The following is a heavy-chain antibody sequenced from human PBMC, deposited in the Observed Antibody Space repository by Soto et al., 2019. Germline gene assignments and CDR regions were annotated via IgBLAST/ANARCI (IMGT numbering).Heavy chain of an antibody. CDR3: ATDREYSGGYPY. CDR1: GFIFSSYD. CDR2: ISRSSATL. D-gene: IGHD3-10*01. Sequence: EVQVVESGGGLVQPGGSLRLSCAASGFIFSSYDMSWIRQAPGKGLEWISYISRSSATLHYADSVKGRFTISRDNAKNSLYLQLNSLRDEDTAFYYXATDREYSGGYPYWGQGTLVTVSS. J-gene: IGHJ4*02. V-gene: IGHV3-48*02.